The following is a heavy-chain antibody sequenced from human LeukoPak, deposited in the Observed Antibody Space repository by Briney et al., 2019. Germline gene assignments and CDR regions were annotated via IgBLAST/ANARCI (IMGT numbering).Heavy chain of an antibody. Sequence: SETLSLTCAVYGGSFSGYYWSWIRQPPGKGLEWIGEINHSGSINYNPSLKSRVTISVDTSKNQFSLKLSSVTAADTAVYYCARGYWYFDLWGRGTLVTVSS. CDR3: ARGYWYFDL. CDR1: GGSFSGYY. CDR2: INHSGSI. V-gene: IGHV4-34*01. J-gene: IGHJ2*01.